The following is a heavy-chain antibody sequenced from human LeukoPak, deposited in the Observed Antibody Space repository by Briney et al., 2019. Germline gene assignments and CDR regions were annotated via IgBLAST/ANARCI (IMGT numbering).Heavy chain of an antibody. Sequence: GGSLRLSCAASGFTFSSYWMHWVRQAPGKGLVWVSRINSDGSSTSYADSVKGRFTISRDNAKNTVNLQMNSLRAEDTAVYYCAKRGGTSWSSFDYWGQGTLVAVSS. V-gene: IGHV3-74*01. J-gene: IGHJ4*02. CDR3: AKRGGTSWSSFDY. D-gene: IGHD6-13*01. CDR2: INSDGSST. CDR1: GFTFSSYW.